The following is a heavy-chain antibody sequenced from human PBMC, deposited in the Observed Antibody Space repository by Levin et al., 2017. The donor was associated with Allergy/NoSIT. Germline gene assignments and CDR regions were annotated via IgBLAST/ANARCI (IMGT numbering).Heavy chain of an antibody. D-gene: IGHD3-10*01. CDR3: TKVLAGSDNWVDP. J-gene: IGHJ5*02. Sequence: PGGSLRLSCAASGFTFSNYWMHWVRQAPGKGLVWVSRIDTDGSRTNYADSVKGRFTISRDNAKNTLYLQMNSLRVEDTAIYYCTKVLAGSDNWVDPWGQGTLVTVSS. CDR1: GFTFSNYW. CDR2: IDTDGSRT. V-gene: IGHV3-74*01.